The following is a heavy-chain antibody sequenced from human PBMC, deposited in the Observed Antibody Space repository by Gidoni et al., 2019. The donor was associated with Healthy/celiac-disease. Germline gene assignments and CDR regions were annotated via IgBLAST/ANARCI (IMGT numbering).Heavy chain of an antibody. Sequence: QVQLVESGGGVVQPGRSLRLSCAASGFTFSSYAMHWVRQAPGKGLEWVAVISYDGSNKYYADSVKGRFTISRDNSKNTLYLQMNSLRAEDTAVYYCARDRKRWLQYVDVWGQGTTVTVSS. D-gene: IGHD5-12*01. CDR2: ISYDGSNK. V-gene: IGHV3-30-3*01. CDR1: GFTFSSYA. CDR3: ARDRKRWLQYVDV. J-gene: IGHJ6*02.